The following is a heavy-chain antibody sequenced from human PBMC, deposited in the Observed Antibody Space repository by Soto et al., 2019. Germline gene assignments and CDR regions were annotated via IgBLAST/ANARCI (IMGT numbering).Heavy chain of an antibody. CDR3: ARGTVRRFRSYSYYFDY. Sequence: SVKVSCKASGFTFTSSAVQWVRQARGQRLEWIGWIVVGSGNTNYAQKFQERVTITRDMSTSTAYMELSSLRSEDTAVYYCARGTVRRFRSYSYYFDYWGQGTLVTAPQ. J-gene: IGHJ4*02. D-gene: IGHD2-21*01. V-gene: IGHV1-58*01. CDR2: IVVGSGNT. CDR1: GFTFTSSA.